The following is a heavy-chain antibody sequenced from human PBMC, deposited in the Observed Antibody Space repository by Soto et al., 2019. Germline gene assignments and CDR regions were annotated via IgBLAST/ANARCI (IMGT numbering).Heavy chain of an antibody. V-gene: IGHV1-18*04. D-gene: IGHD2-2*02. CDR3: ARDWCSSTSCYTPHYGMDV. CDR1: GYTFTSYG. Sequence: QVQLVQSGAEVKKPGASVKVSCKASGYTFTSYGISWVRQAPGQGLEWLGWIRAYNGNTTYAQKLQGRVTMTTDTSTSTAYMELRSLRSDDTAVYYCARDWCSSTSCYTPHYGMDVWGQGTTVTVSS. CDR2: IRAYNGNT. J-gene: IGHJ6*02.